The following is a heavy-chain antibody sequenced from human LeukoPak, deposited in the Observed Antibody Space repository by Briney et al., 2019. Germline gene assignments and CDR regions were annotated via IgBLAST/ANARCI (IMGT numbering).Heavy chain of an antibody. V-gene: IGHV4-4*07. CDR2: IYTSGST. CDR1: GGSISSYS. D-gene: IGHD4-23*01. J-gene: IGHJ4*02. CDR3: ARAGDDYGGNTYIDY. Sequence: PSETLSLTCTVSGGSISSYSWSWIRQPAGKGLEWIGRIYTSGSTNYNPSLKSRVTISVDTSKNQFSLKLSSVTAADTAVYYCARAGDDYGGNTYIDYWGQGTLVTVSS.